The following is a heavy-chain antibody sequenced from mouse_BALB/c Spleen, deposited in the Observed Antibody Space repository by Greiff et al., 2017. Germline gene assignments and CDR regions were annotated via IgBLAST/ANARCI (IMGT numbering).Heavy chain of an antibody. CDR2: INPNNGGT. D-gene: IGHD1-2*01. CDR3: ARCDYYRSWFAY. CDR1: GYTFTDYN. J-gene: IGHJ3*01. V-gene: IGHV1-18*01. Sequence: VQLKQSGPELVKPGASVKIPCKASGYTFTDYNMDWVKQSHGKSLEWIGDINPNNGGTIYNQKFKGKATLTVDKSSSTAYMGLRSLTSEDTAVYYCARCDYYRSWFAYWGQGTLVTVAA.